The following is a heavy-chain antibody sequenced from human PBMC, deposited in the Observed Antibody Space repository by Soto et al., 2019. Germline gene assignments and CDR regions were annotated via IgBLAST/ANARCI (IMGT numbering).Heavy chain of an antibody. CDR1: GYTFSNYG. CDR2: INAGNGNT. CDR3: ARDLGGWPDY. V-gene: IGHV1-3*01. D-gene: IGHD2-15*01. J-gene: IGHJ4*02. Sequence: ASVTVSCQASGYTFSNYGITWVRQAPGQRLEWMGWINAGNGNTKYSQKFQGRVTITRDTSASTAYMELSSLRSEDTAVYYCARDLGGWPDYWGQGTLVTVSS.